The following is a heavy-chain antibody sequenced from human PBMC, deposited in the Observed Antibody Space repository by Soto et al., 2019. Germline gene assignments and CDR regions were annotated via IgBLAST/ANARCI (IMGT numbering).Heavy chain of an antibody. CDR2: IVVGSGNT. CDR1: GFTFTSSA. D-gene: IGHD3-22*01. Sequence: GASVKVSCKASGFTFTSSAVQWVRQAHGQRLEWIGWIVVGSGNTNYAQKFQERVTITRDMSTSTAYMELSSLRSEDTAVYYCAXEGTYYYDSSGYSRFDYWGQGTLVTVSS. CDR3: AXEGTYYYDSSGYSRFDY. J-gene: IGHJ4*02. V-gene: IGHV1-58*01.